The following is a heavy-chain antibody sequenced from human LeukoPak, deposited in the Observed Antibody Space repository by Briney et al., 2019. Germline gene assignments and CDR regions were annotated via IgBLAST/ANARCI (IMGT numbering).Heavy chain of an antibody. D-gene: IGHD6-13*01. Sequence: GGSLTLSCTASGLTYSNSAIRWLHQAPPKGLPWVSSISGSGGSTYYADSVRGRFTISRDNSKNTLYLQMNSLRAEDTAVYYCAEIIAAAGTGYWGQGALVTFSS. J-gene: IGHJ4*02. CDR1: GLTYSNSA. CDR3: AEIIAAAGTGY. CDR2: ISGSGGST. V-gene: IGHV3-23*01.